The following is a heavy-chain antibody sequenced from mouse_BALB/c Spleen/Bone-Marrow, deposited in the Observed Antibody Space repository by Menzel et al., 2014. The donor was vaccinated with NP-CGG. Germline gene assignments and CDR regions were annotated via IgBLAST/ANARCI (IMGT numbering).Heavy chain of an antibody. CDR2: ISTGGSQT. V-gene: IGHV5-6*02. D-gene: IGHD2-3*01. CDR1: GFTFSSYG. Sequence: EVKVVESGGDLVKPGGSLKLSCAASGFTFSSYGMSWVRQTPDKRLEWVATISTGGSQTYYTDSVKGRFTISRDNAKNTLYLQMSSLKSEDSAIYYCARRGYDNSYWYFCVWGAGTTVTVSS. CDR3: ARRGYDNSYWYFCV. J-gene: IGHJ1*01.